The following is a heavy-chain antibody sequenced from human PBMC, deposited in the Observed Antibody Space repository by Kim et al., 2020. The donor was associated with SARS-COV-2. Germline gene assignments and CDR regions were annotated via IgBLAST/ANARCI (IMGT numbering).Heavy chain of an antibody. V-gene: IGHV4-38-2*02. Sequence: SETLSLTCTVSGYSISSGYYWGWIRQPPGKGLEWIGSIYHSGSTYYNPSLKSRVTISVDTSKNQFSLKLNSVTAADTAVYYCARKCYYDSSGYRGWFDPWGQGTLVTVSS. CDR2: IYHSGST. D-gene: IGHD3-22*01. J-gene: IGHJ5*02. CDR1: GYSISSGYY. CDR3: ARKCYYDSSGYRGWFDP.